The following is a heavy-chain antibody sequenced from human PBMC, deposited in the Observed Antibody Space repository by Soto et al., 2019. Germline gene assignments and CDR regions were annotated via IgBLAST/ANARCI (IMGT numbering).Heavy chain of an antibody. D-gene: IGHD7-27*01. CDR2: VHHSGST. J-gene: IGHJ4*03. CDR1: GDSIRGGGHY. V-gene: IGHV4-31*03. CDR3: ARDTGLAPAIWGY. Sequence: QVQLQESGPGLVKPSQTLSLTCSVSGDSIRGGGHYWNWIRQFPGKGLEWIGYVHHSGSTHYIPSLRGRLTISIDTSKNQFSLRLISVTAADTALYYCARDTGLAPAIWGYWGHGTQVTGSS.